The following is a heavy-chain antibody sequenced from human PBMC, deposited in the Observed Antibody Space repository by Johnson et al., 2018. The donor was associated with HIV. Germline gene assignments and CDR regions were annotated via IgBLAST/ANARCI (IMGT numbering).Heavy chain of an antibody. D-gene: IGHD2-8*01. CDR3: VRRGRYCSNGVCFDAFDI. Sequence: QVQLVESGGGVVQPGGSLRLSCAASGFTFSSYGMHWVRQAPGKGLEWVAFIRYDGSNKYYADSVKGRFTISRDNAKKSLYLQMNSLRAEDTALYYCVRRGRYCSNGVCFDAFDIWGQGTMVTVSS. CDR2: IRYDGSNK. V-gene: IGHV3-30*02. CDR1: GFTFSSYG. J-gene: IGHJ3*02.